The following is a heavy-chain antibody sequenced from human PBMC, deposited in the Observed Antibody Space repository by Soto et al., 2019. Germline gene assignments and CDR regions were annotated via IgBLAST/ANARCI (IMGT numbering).Heavy chain of an antibody. CDR2: ISSSSSYI. J-gene: IGHJ1*01. V-gene: IGHV3-21*01. CDR3: ARAQGGPGVPIPEYFQH. Sequence: EVQLVESGGGLVKPGGSLRLSCAASGFTFSSYSMNWVRQAPGKGLEWVSSISSSSSYIYYADSVKGRFTISRDNAKNSLYRQMNSLRAEDTAVYYWARAQGGPGVPIPEYFQHWGQGTLVTVSS. D-gene: IGHD3-10*01. CDR1: GFTFSSYS.